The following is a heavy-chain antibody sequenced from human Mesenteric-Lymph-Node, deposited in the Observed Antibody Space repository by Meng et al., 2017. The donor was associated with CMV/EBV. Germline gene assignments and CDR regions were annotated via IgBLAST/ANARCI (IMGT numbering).Heavy chain of an antibody. CDR1: GGSFSTYY. V-gene: IGHV4-34*01. CDR3: ATTDYFASWSHEHFQL. D-gene: IGHD3-10*01. J-gene: IGHJ1*01. CDR2: INHSGST. Sequence: YGGSFSTYYWSWTRQPPEKGLEWIGEINHSGSTNYNASLKSRVTISVDMSKNQFSLKLNSVTAADTAVYYCATTDYFASWSHEHFQLWGQGTLVTVSS.